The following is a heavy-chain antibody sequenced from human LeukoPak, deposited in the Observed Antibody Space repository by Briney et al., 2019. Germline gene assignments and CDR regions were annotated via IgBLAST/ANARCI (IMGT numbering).Heavy chain of an antibody. V-gene: IGHV4-59*06. D-gene: IGHD3-10*01. CDR1: GGSTSSYY. J-gene: IGHJ4*02. Sequence: SETLSLTCTVSGGSTSSYYWNWIRQPPGKGLEWIGYIYYSGSTYYNPSLKSRVTISVDTSKNQFSLKLSSVTAADTAVYYCAGVERRYYYGSGSYSLWGQGTLVTVSS. CDR2: IYYSGST. CDR3: AGVERRYYYGSGSYSL.